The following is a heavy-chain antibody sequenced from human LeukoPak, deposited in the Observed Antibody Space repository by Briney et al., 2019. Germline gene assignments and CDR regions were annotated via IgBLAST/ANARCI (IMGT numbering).Heavy chain of an antibody. CDR1: GYFISSGYY. D-gene: IGHD4-11*01. V-gene: IGHV4-38-2*01. Sequence: SEPLSLTCAVSGYFISSGYYWGWIRQPPGKGLEWIGSIYHSGSTYYNPSLKRLVTISVDTSKNQFSLKLSYVTAADTAVYYCAGVYSIPNCCDPWGEGTLVSVSS. J-gene: IGHJ5*02. CDR2: IYHSGST. CDR3: AGVYSIPNCCDP.